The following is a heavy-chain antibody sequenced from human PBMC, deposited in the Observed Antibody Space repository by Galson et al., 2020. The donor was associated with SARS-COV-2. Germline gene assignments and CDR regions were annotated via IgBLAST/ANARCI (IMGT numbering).Heavy chain of an antibody. CDR3: ARVIPATAAAGAAEYFQH. Sequence: SETLSLTCTASGGSISSSSNFWGWIRQPPGKGLEWIGSIYYSGSTYYNPSLKRRVTISVDSSRKQFSLKLSSVTAADTAAYYCARVIPATAAAGAAEYFQHWGQGTLVTVSS. V-gene: IGHV4-39*01. J-gene: IGHJ1*01. CDR1: GGSISSSSNF. D-gene: IGHD6-13*01. CDR2: IYYSGST.